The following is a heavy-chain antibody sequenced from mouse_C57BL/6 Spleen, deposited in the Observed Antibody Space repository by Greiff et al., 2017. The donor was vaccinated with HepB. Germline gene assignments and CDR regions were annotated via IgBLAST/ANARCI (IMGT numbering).Heavy chain of an antibody. CDR2: IDPETGGT. V-gene: IGHV1-15*01. CDR3: TRSDYYGCSPGFAY. CDR1: GYTFTDYE. J-gene: IGHJ3*01. D-gene: IGHD1-1*01. Sequence: QVQLQQSGAELVRPGASVTLSCKASGYTFTDYEMHWVKQTPVHGLEWIGAIDPETGGTAYNQKFKGKAILTADKSSSTAYMELRSLTSEDSAVYYCTRSDYYGCSPGFAYWGQGTLVTVSA.